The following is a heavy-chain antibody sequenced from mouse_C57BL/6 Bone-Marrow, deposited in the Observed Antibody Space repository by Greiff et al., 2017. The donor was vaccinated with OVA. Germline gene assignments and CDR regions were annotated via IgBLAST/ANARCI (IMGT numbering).Heavy chain of an antibody. V-gene: IGHV1-87*01. CDR3: SEDSAVYYCALTGYYAWFAY. CDR1: YTFSRRVH. Sequence: QVQLKESGPELARPWASVKISCQAFYTFSRRVHFAIRDTNYWMQWVKQRPGQGLEWIGAIYPGNGDTSYNQKFKGKATLTEDKSANTAYMPPSSLTSEDSAVYYCALTGYYAWFAYWGQGTLVTVSA. D-gene: IGHD1-1*01. CDR2: GQGLEWIG. J-gene: IGHJ3*01.